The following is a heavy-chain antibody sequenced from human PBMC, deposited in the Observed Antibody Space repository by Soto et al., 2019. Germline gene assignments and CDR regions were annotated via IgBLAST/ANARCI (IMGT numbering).Heavy chain of an antibody. CDR1: GYTLTRYD. CDR3: ARGFSYDYFDY. Sequence: ASVKVSCKASGYTLTRYDINWGRQATGQGLEWMGWMNPNSGNTGYAQKFQGRVTMTRNTSISTAYMELSSLRSEDTAVYYCARGFSYDYFDYWGQGTLVTVSS. J-gene: IGHJ4*02. D-gene: IGHD4-17*01. V-gene: IGHV1-8*01. CDR2: MNPNSGNT.